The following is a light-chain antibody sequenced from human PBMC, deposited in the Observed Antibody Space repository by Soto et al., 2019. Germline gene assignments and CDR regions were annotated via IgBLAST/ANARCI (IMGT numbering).Light chain of an antibody. Sequence: QATVSGSPGQAITISYTGTSSDVGGYNYVSWYQQHPGKAPKLMIYDVSNRPSGVSNRFSGSKSGNTASLTISGLQAEDETDYYCSSYTSSSTLYVFGTGTKVTVL. V-gene: IGLV2-14*01. CDR2: DVS. CDR3: SSYTSSSTLYV. CDR1: SSDVGGYNY. J-gene: IGLJ1*01.